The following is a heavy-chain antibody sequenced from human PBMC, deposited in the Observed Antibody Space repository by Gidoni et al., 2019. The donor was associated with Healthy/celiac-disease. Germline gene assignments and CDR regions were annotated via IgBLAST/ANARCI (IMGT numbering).Heavy chain of an antibody. CDR1: GVTFSSYS. J-gene: IGHJ4*02. CDR3: AREGNADIVLGD. V-gene: IGHV3-21*01. D-gene: IGHD2-8*02. Sequence: EVQLVESVGGLVKPGGSLRLSCAASGVTFSSYSMNWVRQAPGKGLEWVSSIRSSSSYIYYADSVKGRFTISRDKAKNSLYLQMNSLRAEDTAVYYCAREGNADIVLGDWGQGTLVTVSS. CDR2: IRSSSSYI.